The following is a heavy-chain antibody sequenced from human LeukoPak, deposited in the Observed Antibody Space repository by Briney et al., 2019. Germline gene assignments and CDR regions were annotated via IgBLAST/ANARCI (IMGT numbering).Heavy chain of an antibody. Sequence: SETLSLTCAVYGGSFSGYYWSWIRQPPGKGLEWIGEINHSGSTNYNPSLKSRVTISVDTSKNQFSLKLSSVTAADTAVYYCARVGYYYGSGSRYYFDYWGQGTLVTVSS. CDR1: GGSFSGYY. CDR3: ARVGYYYGSGSRYYFDY. V-gene: IGHV4-34*01. J-gene: IGHJ4*02. CDR2: INHSGST. D-gene: IGHD3-10*01.